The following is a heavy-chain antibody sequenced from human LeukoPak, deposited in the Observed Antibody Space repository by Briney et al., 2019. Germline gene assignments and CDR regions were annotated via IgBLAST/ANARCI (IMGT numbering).Heavy chain of an antibody. Sequence: GGSLRLSCAASVFTVSSNYMSWVRQALGKGLEWVSVIYSGGSTYYADSVQGRFTISRDNSKNTLYLHMNRLRAEDTAVYYCAREMATIRYFDYWGQGTLVTVSS. J-gene: IGHJ4*02. D-gene: IGHD5-24*01. CDR1: VFTVSSNY. CDR3: AREMATIRYFDY. V-gene: IGHV3-53*01. CDR2: IYSGGST.